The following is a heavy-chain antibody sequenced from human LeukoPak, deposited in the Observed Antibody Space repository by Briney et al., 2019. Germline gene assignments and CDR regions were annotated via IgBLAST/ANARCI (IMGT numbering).Heavy chain of an antibody. D-gene: IGHD3-9*01. CDR1: GGSLGSDY. Sequence: PSETLSLTCSVSGGSLGSDYWTWIRQPPGKGLEWIGYIYYSGNTNYNPYLKSRVAISVDTSKNQFSLRLTSVTAADTAVYFCARDNYDVLTGETRAFDIWGQGTMVAVSS. CDR2: IYYSGNT. V-gene: IGHV4-59*01. J-gene: IGHJ3*02. CDR3: ARDNYDVLTGETRAFDI.